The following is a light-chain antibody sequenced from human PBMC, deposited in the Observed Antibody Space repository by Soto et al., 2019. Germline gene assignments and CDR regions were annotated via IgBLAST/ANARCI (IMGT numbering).Light chain of an antibody. J-gene: IGKJ5*01. CDR1: QSVNYY. Sequence: IALTQSPATLSLSPLERATLSFMASQSVNYYLAWYQQKPGQAPRLLIYDASNRATGVPVRFSGSGSGTVFTLTIGSLEPEDSAVYYCQQRKHWPPITFGQGTRLEIK. CDR3: QQRKHWPPIT. V-gene: IGKV3-11*01. CDR2: DAS.